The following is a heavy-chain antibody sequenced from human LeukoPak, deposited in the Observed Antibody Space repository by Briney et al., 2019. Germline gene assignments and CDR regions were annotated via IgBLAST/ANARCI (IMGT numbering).Heavy chain of an antibody. CDR1: GGSISSSSYY. V-gene: IGHV4-39*01. Sequence: SETLSLTCTVSGGSISSSSYYWGWIRQPPGKGLEWIGSIYYSGSTYYNPSLKSRVTIFVDTSKNQFSLKLSSVTAADTAVYYCARGADYYDSSGYEDYWGQGTLVTVSS. CDR3: ARGADYYDSSGYEDY. CDR2: IYYSGST. J-gene: IGHJ4*02. D-gene: IGHD3-22*01.